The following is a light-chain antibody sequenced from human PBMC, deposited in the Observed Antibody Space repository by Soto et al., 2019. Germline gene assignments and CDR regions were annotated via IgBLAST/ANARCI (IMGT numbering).Light chain of an antibody. CDR3: MQGTHWPWT. V-gene: IGKV2-30*01. CDR1: QSLLYSDGNTY. J-gene: IGKJ1*01. CDR2: KVS. Sequence: DVVMTQSPLSLPVTLGQPASISCRSSQSLLYSDGNTYLNWFQQRPGQSPRRLVYKVSTRDSGVRDRFSGSGSGTDFTLKISRVEAEEVGVYCCMQGTHWPWTLGQGTKVEIK.